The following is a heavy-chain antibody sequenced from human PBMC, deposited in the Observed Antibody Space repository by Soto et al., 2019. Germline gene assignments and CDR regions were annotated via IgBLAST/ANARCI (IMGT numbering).Heavy chain of an antibody. J-gene: IGHJ4*02. CDR1: GGSVSSGSYY. Sequence: SETLSLTCTVSGGSVSSGSYYWSWIRQPPGKGLEWIGFVYYTGNTYYNPSLKSRVTISVDTSKNQFSLKLSSVTAADTAVYYCARSDFWSGYYTDYWGQGTLVTVSS. CDR3: ARSDFWSGYYTDY. D-gene: IGHD3-3*01. V-gene: IGHV4-30-4*08. CDR2: VYYTGNT.